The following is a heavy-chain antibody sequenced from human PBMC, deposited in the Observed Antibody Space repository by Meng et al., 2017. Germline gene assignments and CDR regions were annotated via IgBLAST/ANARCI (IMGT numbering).Heavy chain of an antibody. CDR2: IIPIFGTA. D-gene: IGHD3-10*01. CDR3: ARGGGLDQRYYCYGMDV. Sequence: SVKVSCKASGGTFSSYAISWVRQAPGQGLEWMGGIIPIFGTANYAQKFQGRVTITTDESTSTAYMELSSLRSEDTAVYYCARGGGLDQRYYCYGMDVWGQGTTVTVSS. CDR1: GGTFSSYA. V-gene: IGHV1-69*05. J-gene: IGHJ6*02.